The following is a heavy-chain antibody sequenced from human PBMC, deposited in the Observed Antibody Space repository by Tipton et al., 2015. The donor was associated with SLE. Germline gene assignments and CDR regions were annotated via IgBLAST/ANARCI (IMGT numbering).Heavy chain of an antibody. V-gene: IGHV4-4*08. CDR3: ARNCGGECFAAFDI. CDR1: GGSISGYS. CDR2: IYTSGRT. J-gene: IGHJ3*02. Sequence: GLVKPSETLSLTCTVSGGSISGYSWSWIRQPPGKGLEWIGYIYTSGRTNYNPSLKSRVTISVDTSKNQFSLKLSSVTAADTAVYYCARNCGGECFAAFDIWGQGTMVPVSS. D-gene: IGHD2-21*01.